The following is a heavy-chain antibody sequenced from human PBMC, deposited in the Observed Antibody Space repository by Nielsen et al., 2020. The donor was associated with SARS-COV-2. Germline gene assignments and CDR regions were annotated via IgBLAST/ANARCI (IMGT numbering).Heavy chain of an antibody. V-gene: IGHV3-30*04. CDR3: ARVTDSSGWYWLSY. Sequence: GGSLRLSCAASGFTFSSYAMHWVRQAPGKGLEWVAVISYDGSNKYYADSVKGRFTISRDNSKNTLYLQMNSLRAEDTAVYYCARVTDSSGWYWLSYWGQGTPVTVSS. CDR2: ISYDGSNK. J-gene: IGHJ4*02. CDR1: GFTFSSYA. D-gene: IGHD6-19*01.